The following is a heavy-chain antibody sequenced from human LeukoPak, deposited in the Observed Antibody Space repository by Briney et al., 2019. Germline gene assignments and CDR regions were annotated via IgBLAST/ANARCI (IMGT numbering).Heavy chain of an antibody. CDR3: ARDRWELLQFDY. D-gene: IGHD1-26*01. V-gene: IGHV1-2*02. CDR1: GYTFTGEY. CDR2: ISPNSGGT. J-gene: IGHJ4*02. Sequence: ASVKVSCKASGYTFTGEYLHWVRQAPGQGLEWLGWISPNSGGTNYAQKFQGRVTMTRDTSISTAYMELSRLRSDDTAVYYCARDRWELLQFDYWGQGTLVTVSS.